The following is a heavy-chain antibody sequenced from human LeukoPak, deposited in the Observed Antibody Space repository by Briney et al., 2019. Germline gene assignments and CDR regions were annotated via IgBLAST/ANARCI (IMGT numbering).Heavy chain of an antibody. Sequence: GGSLRLSCAASGFAFSSYGMNWVRQAPGKGLEWVSAISGSGGSTYYADSVKGRFTISRDNSKDTLYLQMNSLRAEDTAVYYCAKEYGSGSYYPYWGQGTLVTVSS. J-gene: IGHJ4*02. D-gene: IGHD3-10*01. V-gene: IGHV3-23*01. CDR1: GFAFSSYG. CDR3: AKEYGSGSYYPY. CDR2: ISGSGGST.